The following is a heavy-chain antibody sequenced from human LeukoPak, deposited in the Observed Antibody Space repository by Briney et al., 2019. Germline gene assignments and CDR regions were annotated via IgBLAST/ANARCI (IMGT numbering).Heavy chain of an antibody. CDR1: GFTFSTYS. CDR2: ISSSSSSTI. CDR3: ATLRVVVTATGLDY. J-gene: IGHJ4*02. V-gene: IGHV3-48*02. Sequence: GGSLRLSCAASGFTFSTYSMNWVRQAPGKGLEWVSYISSSSSSTIYYADSVKGRFTISRDNAKNSLYLQMNSLRDEDTAVYYCATLRVVVTATGLDYWDQGILVTVSS. D-gene: IGHD2-21*02.